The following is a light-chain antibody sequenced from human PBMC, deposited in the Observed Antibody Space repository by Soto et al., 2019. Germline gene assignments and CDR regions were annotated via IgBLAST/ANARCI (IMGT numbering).Light chain of an antibody. J-gene: IGKJ4*01. CDR2: WAS. V-gene: IGKV4-1*01. CDR1: QSVLCSSNYANY. Sequence: DIVMTQSPDSLAVSLGERATINCKSSQSVLCSSNYANYLAWYQQKPGQPPKLLIYWASTRESGVPDRFSGSGSGTDFTLTISSLQAEDVAVYYCQQYYSTPLTFGGGTKVEIK. CDR3: QQYYSTPLT.